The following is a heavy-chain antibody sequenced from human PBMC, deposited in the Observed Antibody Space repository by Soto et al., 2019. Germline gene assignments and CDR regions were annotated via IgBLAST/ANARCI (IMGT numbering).Heavy chain of an antibody. Sequence: AGESLKISCKGSGYSFTSYWIGWVRQMPGKGLEWMGIIYPGDSDTRYSPSFQGQVTISADKSISTAYLQWSSLKASDTAMYYCARHKARLGYCSSTSCPYYYYGMDVWGQGTTVTVSS. V-gene: IGHV5-51*01. J-gene: IGHJ6*02. CDR1: GYSFTSYW. CDR2: IYPGDSDT. CDR3: ARHKARLGYCSSTSCPYYYYGMDV. D-gene: IGHD2-2*01.